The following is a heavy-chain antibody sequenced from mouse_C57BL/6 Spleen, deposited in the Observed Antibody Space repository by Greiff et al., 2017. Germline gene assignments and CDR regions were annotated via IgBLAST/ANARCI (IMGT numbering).Heavy chain of an antibody. J-gene: IGHJ2*01. D-gene: IGHD2-5*01. CDR3: AREGTIVTRYYFDY. CDR1: GYSITSGYY. V-gene: IGHV3-6*01. Sequence: EVKLQESGPGLVKPSQSLSLTCSVTGYSITSGYYWNWIRQFPGNKLEWMGYISYDGSNNYNPSLKNRISITRDTSKNQFFLKLNSVTTEDTATYYCAREGTIVTRYYFDYWGQGTTLTVSS. CDR2: ISYDGSN.